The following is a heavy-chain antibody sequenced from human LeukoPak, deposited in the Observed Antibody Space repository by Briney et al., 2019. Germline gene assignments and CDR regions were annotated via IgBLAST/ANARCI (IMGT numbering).Heavy chain of an antibody. Sequence: ASVKVSCKASGYTFTSYDINWVRQATGQGLEWMGWMNPNSGNTGYAQKFQGRVTMTRNTSISTAYMELSSLRSEDTAVYYCARSVDILYYYYGMDAWGQGTTVTVSS. V-gene: IGHV1-8*01. J-gene: IGHJ6*02. D-gene: IGHD2-15*01. CDR1: GYTFTSYD. CDR2: MNPNSGNT. CDR3: ARSVDILYYYYGMDA.